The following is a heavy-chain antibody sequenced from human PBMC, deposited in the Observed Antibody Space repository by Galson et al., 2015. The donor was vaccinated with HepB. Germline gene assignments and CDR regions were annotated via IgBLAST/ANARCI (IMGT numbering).Heavy chain of an antibody. J-gene: IGHJ5*02. CDR3: ARGLQREQLVSALWFDP. Sequence: SLRLSCAASGFTFSSYAMHWVRQAPGKGLEWVAVISYDGSNKYYADSVKGRFTISRDNSKNTLYLQMNSLRAEDTAVYYCARGLQREQLVSALWFDPWGQGTLVTVSS. CDR2: ISYDGSNK. CDR1: GFTFSSYA. D-gene: IGHD6-13*01. V-gene: IGHV3-30-3*01.